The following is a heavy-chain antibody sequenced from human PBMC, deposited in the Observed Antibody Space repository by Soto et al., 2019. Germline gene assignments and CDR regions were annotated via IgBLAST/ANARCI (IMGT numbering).Heavy chain of an antibody. D-gene: IGHD3-10*01. Sequence: ASVKVSCKASGYTFTSYYMHWVRQAPGQGLXXXXXXXXXGGSESYAQKFQRRVTMTRDTSTSTVYMELSSLRSEDTAVYYCARDQDYYGSGSYYKSPFWSYYYYGMDVWGQGTTXTVSS. CDR3: ARDQDYYGSGSYYKSPFWSYYYYGMDV. CDR1: GYTFTSYY. J-gene: IGHJ6*02. CDR2: XXXXGGSE. V-gene: IGHV1-46*01.